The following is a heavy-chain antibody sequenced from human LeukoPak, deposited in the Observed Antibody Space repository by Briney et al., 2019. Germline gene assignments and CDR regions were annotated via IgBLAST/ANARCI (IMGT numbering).Heavy chain of an antibody. J-gene: IGHJ4*02. V-gene: IGHV3-48*03. CDR3: ARVGDFTTYYYDSSGYFDY. Sequence: GGSLRLSCAASGFTFSSYEMNWVRQAPGKGLEWVSYIDSSGSNIHYADSVKGRFTISRDNAKNSLYLQMNSLRAEDTAVYYCARVGDFTTYYYDSSGYFDYWGQGTLVTVSS. CDR2: IDSSGSNI. D-gene: IGHD3-22*01. CDR1: GFTFSSYE.